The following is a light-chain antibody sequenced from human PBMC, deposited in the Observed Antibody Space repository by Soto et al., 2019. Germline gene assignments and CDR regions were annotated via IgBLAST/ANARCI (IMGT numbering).Light chain of an antibody. CDR3: CSSAGSDTYV. CDR1: SSDVGNYNL. J-gene: IGLJ1*01. Sequence: QSVLTQPASMSGSPGQSITISCTGTSSDVGNYNLVSWYQQHPGKAPKLMIYAVSKRPSGVSNRFSASKSGNTASLTISGLKAEDEADYYCCSSAGSDTYVFGTGTKVTVL. CDR2: AVS. V-gene: IGLV2-23*02.